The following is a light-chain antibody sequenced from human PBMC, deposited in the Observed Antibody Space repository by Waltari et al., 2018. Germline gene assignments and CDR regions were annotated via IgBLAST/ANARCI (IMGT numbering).Light chain of an antibody. J-gene: IGKJ2*01. CDR1: QRVSSW. V-gene: IGKV1-5*03. Sequence: DIRMTQFPSTLSASVGARVTITCRASQRVSSWLAWYQQKPGKAPKLLIYKASNLGSGVPSRFSGSGSGTEFTLTISSLQTDDFATYYCEHYNGFPYTFGQGTRLEI. CDR3: EHYNGFPYT. CDR2: KAS.